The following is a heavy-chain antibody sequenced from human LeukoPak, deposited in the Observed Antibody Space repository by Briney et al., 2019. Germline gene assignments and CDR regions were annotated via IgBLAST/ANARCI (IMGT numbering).Heavy chain of an antibody. CDR2: ISGSDSST. J-gene: IGHJ4*02. CDR1: GFTFSSYA. Sequence: PGGSLRLSCAASGFTFSSYAMSWVRQAPGKGLEWVSSISGSDSSTHYADSVKSRFTVSRDNSKNTLYLQMNSLRAEDTALYYCAKQRRQWLVHSIDYWGQGTLVTVSS. D-gene: IGHD6-19*01. V-gene: IGHV3-23*01. CDR3: AKQRRQWLVHSIDY.